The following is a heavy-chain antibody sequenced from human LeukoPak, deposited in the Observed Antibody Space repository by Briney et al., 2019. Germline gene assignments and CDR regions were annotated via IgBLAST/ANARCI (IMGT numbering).Heavy chain of an antibody. CDR2: ISGSGGST. V-gene: IGHV3-23*01. CDR1: GFTFDDYG. J-gene: IGHJ4*02. CDR3: AKDSGNLNG. Sequence: GGSLRLSCAASGFTFDDYGMSWVRQAPGKGLEWVSAISGSGGSTYYADSVKGRFTISRDNSKNTLYLQMNSLRAEDTAVYYCAKDSGNLNGWGQGTLVTVSS. D-gene: IGHD4-23*01.